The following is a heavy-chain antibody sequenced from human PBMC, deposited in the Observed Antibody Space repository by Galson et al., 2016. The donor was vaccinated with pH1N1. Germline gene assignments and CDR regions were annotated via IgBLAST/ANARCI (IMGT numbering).Heavy chain of an antibody. Sequence: SLRLSCEASTFTFSRHGMNWVRQAPGKGLEWISYISRSSTRVFYADSVKGRFTISRDNAKNSLYLQMRSLRAEDTAVYYCVRDDYESWSGYDAFDIWGPGTMVIVSS. J-gene: IGHJ3*02. CDR1: TFTFSRHG. CDR2: ISRSSTRV. D-gene: IGHD3-3*01. CDR3: VRDDYESWSGYDAFDI. V-gene: IGHV3-48*04.